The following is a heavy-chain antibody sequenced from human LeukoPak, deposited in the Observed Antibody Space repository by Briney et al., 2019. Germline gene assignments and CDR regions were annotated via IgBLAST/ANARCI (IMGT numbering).Heavy chain of an antibody. V-gene: IGHV4-34*01. CDR2: INHSGST. CDR1: GGSFSGYY. Sequence: PSETLSLTCAVYGGSFSGYYWSWIRQPPGKGLEWIGEINHSGSTNYNPSLKSRVTISVDTSKNQFSLKLSSVTAADTAVYYCARGLPGGYDYWFGPWGQGTLVTVSS. D-gene: IGHD5-12*01. CDR3: ARGLPGGYDYWFGP. J-gene: IGHJ5*02.